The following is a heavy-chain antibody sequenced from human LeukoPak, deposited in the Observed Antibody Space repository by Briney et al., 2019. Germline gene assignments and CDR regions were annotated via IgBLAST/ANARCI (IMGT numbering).Heavy chain of an antibody. V-gene: IGHV3-30*18. CDR1: GFTFSSYG. Sequence: GGSLRLSCAASGFTFSSYGMHWVRQAPGRGLEWVAVTSYDGNNKYYEDSVKGRFTISGDNSKNTLYLQMNSLRAEDTAVYYCAKGLWGIAEAGSDYWGQGTLVTVSS. D-gene: IGHD6-13*01. CDR3: AKGLWGIAEAGSDY. CDR2: TSYDGNNK. J-gene: IGHJ4*02.